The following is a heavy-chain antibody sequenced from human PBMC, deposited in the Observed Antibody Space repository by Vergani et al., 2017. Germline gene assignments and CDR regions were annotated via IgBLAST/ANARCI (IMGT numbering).Heavy chain of an antibody. CDR3: AKVISCWPEEYCYCYSMDF. CDR2: ISWDGGST. D-gene: IGHD6-19*01. CDR1: GFTFDDYT. Sequence: EVQLVESGGVVVQPGGSLRLSCAASGFTFDDYTMHWVRQAPGKGLEWVSLISWDGGSTYYAESVKGRFTISRDNSKNSLYMQMNSLTTEDTALYYCAKVISCWPEEYCYCYSMDFWGQGTMVTVSS. V-gene: IGHV3-43*01. J-gene: IGHJ6*02.